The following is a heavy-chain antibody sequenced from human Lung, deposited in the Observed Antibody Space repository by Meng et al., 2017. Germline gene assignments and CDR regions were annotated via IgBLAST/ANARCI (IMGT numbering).Heavy chain of an antibody. CDR2: IHHSRST. Sequence: QLGVGVWKPSRPLXLPCVVSGVSLRDYYCSLIPQPPGKGLEWIGEIHHSRSTTYNPSLESRATISVDTSQNNLSLKLSSVTAADSAVYYCARGPTTMAHDFDYWGQGTLVTVSS. V-gene: IGHV4-34*01. CDR3: ARGPTTMAHDFDY. CDR1: GVSLRDYY. D-gene: IGHD4-11*01. J-gene: IGHJ4*02.